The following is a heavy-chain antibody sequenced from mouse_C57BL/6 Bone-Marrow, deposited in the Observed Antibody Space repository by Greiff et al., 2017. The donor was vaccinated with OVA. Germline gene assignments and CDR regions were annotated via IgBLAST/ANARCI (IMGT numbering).Heavy chain of an antibody. J-gene: IGHJ1*03. Sequence: EVMLVESGGGLVKPGGSLKLSCAASGFTFSSYAMSWVRQTPDKRLEWVATISDGGSYTYYPDNVKGRFTISRDNAKNNLYLQMSHLKSEDTAMYYCARDITTVVRYFDVWGTGTTVTVSS. CDR1: GFTFSSYA. CDR2: ISDGGSYT. V-gene: IGHV5-4*01. D-gene: IGHD1-1*01. CDR3: ARDITTVVRYFDV.